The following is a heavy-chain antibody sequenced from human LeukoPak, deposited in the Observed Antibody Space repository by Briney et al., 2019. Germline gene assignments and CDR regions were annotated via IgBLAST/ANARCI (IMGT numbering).Heavy chain of an antibody. Sequence: PGGTLRLSCAASGFTFTSYAMSWVRKAPRKGLEWFSAISGSGGSTYYADSVKGRFTISRDNSKNTLYLQMNSLRAEDTAVYYCAKAQYSSGWYYDYWGQGTLVTVSS. D-gene: IGHD6-19*01. CDR2: ISGSGGST. V-gene: IGHV3-23*01. J-gene: IGHJ4*02. CDR1: GFTFTSYA. CDR3: AKAQYSSGWYYDY.